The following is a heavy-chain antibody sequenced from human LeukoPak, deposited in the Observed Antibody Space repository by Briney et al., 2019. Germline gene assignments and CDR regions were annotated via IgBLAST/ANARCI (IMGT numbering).Heavy chain of an antibody. CDR2: ISVASNT. D-gene: IGHD3-3*01. CDR1: GLAFSSYA. Sequence: GGSLRLSCAASGLAFSSYAMSWVRQAPGKGLEWVSTISVASNTFYADSVKGRFTISRDNSRNTVYLQMTSLRADDTAVYYCADYGVSGVRNNFYGGQGTLVTVSS. J-gene: IGHJ4*02. CDR3: ADYGVSGVRNNFY. V-gene: IGHV3-23*01.